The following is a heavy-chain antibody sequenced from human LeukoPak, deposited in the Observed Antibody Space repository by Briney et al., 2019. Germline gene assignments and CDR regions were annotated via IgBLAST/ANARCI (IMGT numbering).Heavy chain of an antibody. Sequence: GGSLILSCAASGFTFSAYWMSWVRQAPGKGLEWVANIRLDGSEKYYVDSVKGRFTISRDNAKNSFSLQMNSLRADDTAVYYCVRGGRYSYDYWGRGTLVTVSS. CDR1: GFTFSAYW. D-gene: IGHD2-15*01. V-gene: IGHV3-7*03. CDR2: IRLDGSEK. CDR3: VRGGRYSYDY. J-gene: IGHJ4*02.